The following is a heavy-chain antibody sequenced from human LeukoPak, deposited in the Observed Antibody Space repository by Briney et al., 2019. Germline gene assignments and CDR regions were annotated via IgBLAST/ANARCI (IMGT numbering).Heavy chain of an antibody. J-gene: IGHJ5*02. V-gene: IGHV1-18*01. D-gene: IGHD6-13*01. Sequence: ASVKVSCKASGYTFTSYGISWVRQAPGQGLEWMGWISAYNGNTNYAQKLQGRVTMTTDTSTSTAYMELRSLRSDDTAVYYCARVERSSSWNADPEFDPWGQGTLVTVSS. CDR3: ARVERSSSWNADPEFDP. CDR2: ISAYNGNT. CDR1: GYTFTSYG.